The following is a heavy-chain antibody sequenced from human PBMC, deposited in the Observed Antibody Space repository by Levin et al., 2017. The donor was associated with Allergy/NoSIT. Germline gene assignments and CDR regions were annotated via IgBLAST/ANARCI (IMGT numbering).Heavy chain of an antibody. J-gene: IGHJ4*02. CDR3: ARHVNYDYIGGSYRSGFYFDY. Sequence: ASETLSLTCTVSGGSISSSSYYWGWIRQPPGKGLEWIGSIYYSGSTYYNPSLKSRVTTSVGTSKNQFSLKLSFVTDADTAVYYCARHVNYDYIGGSYRSGFYFDYWGQGTLVTVSS. V-gene: IGHV4-39*01. CDR1: GGSISSSSYY. D-gene: IGHD3-16*02. CDR2: IYYSGST.